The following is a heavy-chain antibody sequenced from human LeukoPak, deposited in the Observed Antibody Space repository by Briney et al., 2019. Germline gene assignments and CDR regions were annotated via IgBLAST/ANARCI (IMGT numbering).Heavy chain of an antibody. CDR2: INHSGST. D-gene: IGHD3-10*01. CDR1: GGSFSGYY. CDR3: AVVLLWFGEPSYFDY. Sequence: RPSETLSLTCAVYGGSFSGYYWSWIRQPPGKGLEWIGEINHSGSTNYNPSLKSRVTISVDTSKNQFSLKLSSVTAADTAVYYCAVVLLWFGEPSYFDYWGQGTLVTVSS. J-gene: IGHJ4*02. V-gene: IGHV4-34*01.